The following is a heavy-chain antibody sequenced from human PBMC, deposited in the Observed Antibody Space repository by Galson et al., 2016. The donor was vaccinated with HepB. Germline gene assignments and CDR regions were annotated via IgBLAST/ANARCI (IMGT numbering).Heavy chain of an antibody. V-gene: IGHV4-39*01. CDR2: IYYSGTT. J-gene: IGHJ4*02. D-gene: IGHD6-13*01. CDR1: GGSISSSSYY. CDR3: ASPPYSTRGGYFDY. Sequence: ETLSLTCTVSGGSISSSSYYWGWIRQPPGKGLEWIGRIYYSGTTDYNPSPKSRVTISVDTPKNQFSLKLSSVTAADTAVYDCASPPYSTRGGYFDYWGQGTLVTVSS.